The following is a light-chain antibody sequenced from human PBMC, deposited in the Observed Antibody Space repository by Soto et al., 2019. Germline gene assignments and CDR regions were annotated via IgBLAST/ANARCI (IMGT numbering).Light chain of an antibody. CDR3: EVKDDSLNGVV. J-gene: IGLJ2*01. CDR1: ASSIGSNA. V-gene: IGLV1-44*01. Sequence: QSVLTQPPSASGTPGQRVIISCSGSASSIGSNALNWYQHFPGTAPKLLIYRNNQRPSGVPDRFSGSKSGTSGSLAISGLQSEDEGDYYCEVKDDSLNGVVFGGGTKLTVL. CDR2: RNN.